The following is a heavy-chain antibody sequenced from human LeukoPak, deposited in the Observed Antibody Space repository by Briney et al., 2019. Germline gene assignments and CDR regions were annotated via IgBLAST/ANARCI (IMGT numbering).Heavy chain of an antibody. J-gene: IGHJ3*02. V-gene: IGHV4-39*01. Sequence: SETLSLTCTVSGASISSTTYYWGWIRQPPRKGLEWIASTYYSGSTYYNPSLKSRVTISVDTSKNQFSLKLSSVTAADTAVYYCARHKYSSGWPPEGAFDIWGQGTMVTVSS. CDR1: GASISSTTYY. D-gene: IGHD6-19*01. CDR2: TYYSGST. CDR3: ARHKYSSGWPPEGAFDI.